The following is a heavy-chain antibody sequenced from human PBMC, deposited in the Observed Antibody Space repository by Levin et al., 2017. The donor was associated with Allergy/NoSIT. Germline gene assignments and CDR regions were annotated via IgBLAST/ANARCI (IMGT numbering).Heavy chain of an antibody. Sequence: SETLSLTCTVSGGSFITSSYFWAWIRQPPGKGLEWLGSIYYSGTTYYNPSLKSRLTISIDTSTNQLSLKLRSVTRADTAVYYCARHTALLWFEELVFDSWGQGNLVAVSS. CDR2: IYYSGTT. J-gene: IGHJ4*02. CDR3: ARHTALLWFEELVFDS. V-gene: IGHV4-39*01. D-gene: IGHD3-10*01. CDR1: GGSFITSSYF.